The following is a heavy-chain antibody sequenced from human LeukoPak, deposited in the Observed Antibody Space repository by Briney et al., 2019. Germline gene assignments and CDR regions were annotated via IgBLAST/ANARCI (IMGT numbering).Heavy chain of an antibody. V-gene: IGHV4-30-2*01. J-gene: IGHJ4*02. CDR3: ARGGLELDY. CDR1: GGSISSGGYS. Sequence: SQTLSLTCAVSGGSISSGGYSWSWIRQPPGRGLEWIGYIYHSESTYYNPSLKSRVTISVDRSKNQFSLKLSSVTAADTAVYYCARGGLELDYWGQGTLVTVSS. CDR2: IYHSEST. D-gene: IGHD1-7*01.